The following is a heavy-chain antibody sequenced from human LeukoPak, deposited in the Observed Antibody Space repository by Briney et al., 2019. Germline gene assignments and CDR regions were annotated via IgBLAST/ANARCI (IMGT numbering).Heavy chain of an antibody. CDR3: ARSRDGYSSFDY. J-gene: IGHJ4*02. V-gene: IGHV3-33*01. CDR1: GFTFSSYG. CDR2: IWYDGSNK. Sequence: GGSPRLSCAASGFTFSSYGMHWVRQAPGKGLEWVAVIWYDGSNKYYADSVKGRFTISRDNSKNTLYLQMNSLRAEDTAVYYCARSRDGYSSFDYWGQGTLVTVSS. D-gene: IGHD5-24*01.